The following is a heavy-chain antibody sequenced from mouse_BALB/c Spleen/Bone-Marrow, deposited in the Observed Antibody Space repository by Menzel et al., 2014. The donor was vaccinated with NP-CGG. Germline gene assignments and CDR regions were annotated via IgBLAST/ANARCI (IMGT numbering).Heavy chain of an antibody. CDR3: ARGTARAMMDY. V-gene: IGHV1S81*02. J-gene: IGHJ4*01. Sequence: QVQLQQSGTELVKPGASVKLSCKASGYTFTSYWIHWVKQGPGQGLEWIGEIHPSNGRTNYSEKFKTKATLTVDKSSSTAHMQFSSLTSEDSAVYYCARGTARAMMDYWGQGTSVTVSS. CDR1: GYTFTSYW. CDR2: IHPSNGRT. D-gene: IGHD3-2*01.